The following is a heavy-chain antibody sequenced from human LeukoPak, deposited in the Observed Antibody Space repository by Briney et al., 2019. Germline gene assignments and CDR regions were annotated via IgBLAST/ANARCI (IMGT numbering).Heavy chain of an antibody. CDR1: GFTFSSYS. CDR3: AKPLGYCSSTSCQILDY. Sequence: PGGSLRLSCAASGFTFSSYSMNWVRQAPGKGLEWVSSISASGESTYYAVSVRGRFTISRDNSKNTLYLQMSSLRAEDTAVYYCAKPLGYCSSTSCQILDYWGRGTLVTVSS. D-gene: IGHD2-2*01. CDR2: ISASGEST. J-gene: IGHJ4*02. V-gene: IGHV3-23*01.